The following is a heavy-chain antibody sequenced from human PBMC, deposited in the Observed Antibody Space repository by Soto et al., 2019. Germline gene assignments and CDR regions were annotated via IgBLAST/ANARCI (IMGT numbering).Heavy chain of an antibody. CDR2: INPNSGGT. J-gene: IGHJ3*02. CDR1: GYTFTGYY. CDR3: ARAGYSYDHDAFDI. V-gene: IGHV1-2*04. Sequence: GASVKVSCKASGYTFTGYYMHWVRQVPGQGLEWMGWINPNSGGTNYAQKFQGWVTMTRDTSISTAYMELSRLRSDDTAVYYCARAGYSYDHDAFDIWGQGIMVTVSS. D-gene: IGHD5-18*01.